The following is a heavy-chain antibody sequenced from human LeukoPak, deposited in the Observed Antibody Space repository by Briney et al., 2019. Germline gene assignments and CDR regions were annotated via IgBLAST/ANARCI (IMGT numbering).Heavy chain of an antibody. CDR2: IYISGSN. D-gene: IGHD3-16*01. J-gene: IGHJ5*02. Sequence: SEAVPLTCTCTGGSIRSYYWSWIGQPAGTGVDGMGRIYISGSNNYKPSLKRRVTMSVDTSKNQFSLKLSSVTAGDTAVYYCAREYVVHLFDPWGEGTLVTVP. CDR3: AREYVVHLFDP. V-gene: IGHV4-4*07. CDR1: GGSIRSYY.